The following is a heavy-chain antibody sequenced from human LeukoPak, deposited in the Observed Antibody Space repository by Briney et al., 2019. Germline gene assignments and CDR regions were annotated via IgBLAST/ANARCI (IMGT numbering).Heavy chain of an antibody. CDR3: ASFGGSGSNHSRYFDY. J-gene: IGHJ4*02. CDR2: INPNSGGT. CDR1: GYTFTGYD. D-gene: IGHD3-10*01. V-gene: IGHV1-2*02. Sequence: ASVKVSCKASGYTFTGYDMHWVRQAPGQGLEWRGGINPNSGGTKYAQKFQGRVTMTRDTSISTAYMELSRLRSADTAVYYCASFGGSGSNHSRYFDYWGQGTLVTVSS.